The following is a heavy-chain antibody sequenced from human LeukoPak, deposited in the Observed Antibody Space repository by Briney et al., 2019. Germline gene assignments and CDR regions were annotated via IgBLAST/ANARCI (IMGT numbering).Heavy chain of an antibody. CDR3: ARDSDTEELLDY. Sequence: ASVKVSCKASGYTFTGYYMHWVRQAPGQGLEWMGWINPNSGGTNYAQKFQGRVTMTRDTSISTAYMELSRLRSDDTAVYYCARDSDTEELLDYWGQGTLVTVSS. D-gene: IGHD3-10*01. V-gene: IGHV1-2*02. J-gene: IGHJ4*02. CDR1: GYTFTGYY. CDR2: INPNSGGT.